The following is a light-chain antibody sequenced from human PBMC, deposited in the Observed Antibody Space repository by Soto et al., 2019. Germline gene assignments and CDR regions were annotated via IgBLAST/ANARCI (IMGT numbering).Light chain of an antibody. CDR2: TSS. Sequence: DIQMTQSPSSVSASVGDGVTITCRASQDIGRWLAWYQQKPGKAPKLLIYTSSSLQTGVPSRFSGSGSGTDFLPTISSLQPEDFATYYCQQPNTFPWTFGQGTKVEVK. CDR3: QQPNTFPWT. J-gene: IGKJ1*01. CDR1: QDIGRW. V-gene: IGKV1-12*01.